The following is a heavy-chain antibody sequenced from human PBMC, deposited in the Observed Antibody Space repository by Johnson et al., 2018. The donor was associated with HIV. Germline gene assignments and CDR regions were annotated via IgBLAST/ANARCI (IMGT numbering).Heavy chain of an antibody. CDR2: INTGGST. Sequence: VQLVESGGGLVKTGESLRLSCAASGFTFSNAWMSWVRQGPGKGLEWVSGINTGGSTFYPDSVKGRFTISRDNSKSTLYLQMNSLRAEDTAVYHCGRGNDGSYFSDAFDIWGQGEMVTVSS. D-gene: IGHD1-26*01. V-gene: IGHV3-66*01. J-gene: IGHJ3*02. CDR1: GFTFSNAW. CDR3: GRGNDGSYFSDAFDI.